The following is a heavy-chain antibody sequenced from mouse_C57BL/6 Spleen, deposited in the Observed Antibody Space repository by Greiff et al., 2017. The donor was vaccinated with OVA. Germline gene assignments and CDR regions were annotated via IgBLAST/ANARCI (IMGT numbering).Heavy chain of an antibody. CDR1: GYAFSSYW. V-gene: IGHV1-80*01. CDR2: IYPGDGDT. D-gene: IGHD2-3*01. Sequence: QVQLKESGAELVKPGASVKISCKASGYAFSSYWMNWVKQRPGKGLEWIGQIYPGDGDTNYNGKFKGKATLTADKSSSTAYMQLSSLTSEDSAVYFCARPLYDGYYGFDYWGQGTTLTVSS. CDR3: ARPLYDGYYGFDY. J-gene: IGHJ2*01.